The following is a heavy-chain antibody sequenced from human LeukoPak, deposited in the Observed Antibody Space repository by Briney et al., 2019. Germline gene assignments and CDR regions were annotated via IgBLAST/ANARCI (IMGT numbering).Heavy chain of an antibody. Sequence: ASVKVSCKASGYTFTSYDINWVRQATGQGLEWMGWMNPNSGNTGYAQKFQGRATMTRNTSISTAYMELSSLRSEDTAVYYCARGRTTVTPEDAFDIWGQGTMVTVSS. CDR1: GYTFTSYD. J-gene: IGHJ3*02. CDR3: ARGRTTVTPEDAFDI. CDR2: MNPNSGNT. V-gene: IGHV1-8*01. D-gene: IGHD4-17*01.